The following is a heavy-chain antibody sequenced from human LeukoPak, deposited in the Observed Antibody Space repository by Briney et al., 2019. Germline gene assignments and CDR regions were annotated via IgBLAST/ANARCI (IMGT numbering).Heavy chain of an antibody. CDR2: IRWDGGGT. J-gene: IGHJ6*03. V-gene: IGHV3-43D*04. Sequence: PGGSLRLSCAASGFSFDDYVMHWVRQAPGKGLEWVSLIRWDGGGTFYAESVKGRFTISRDNSKNSLYLQMNSLKIEDTALYYCAKEETSRSWSEMDVWGKGTTVIVSS. D-gene: IGHD1-26*01. CDR1: GFSFDDYV. CDR3: AKEETSRSWSEMDV.